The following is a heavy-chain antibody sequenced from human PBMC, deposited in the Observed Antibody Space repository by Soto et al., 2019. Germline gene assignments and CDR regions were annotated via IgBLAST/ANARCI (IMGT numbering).Heavy chain of an antibody. CDR3: ARDLGEGLRWSQGLDY. D-gene: IGHD4-17*01. J-gene: IGHJ4*02. CDR1: GFTFSSYA. CDR2: ISYDGSNK. V-gene: IGHV3-30-3*01. Sequence: QTGGSLRLSCAASGFTFSSYAMHWVRQAPGKGLEWVAVISYDGSNKYYADSVKGRFTISRDNSKNTLYLQMNSLRAEDTAVYYCARDLGEGLRWSQGLDYWGQGTLVTVSS.